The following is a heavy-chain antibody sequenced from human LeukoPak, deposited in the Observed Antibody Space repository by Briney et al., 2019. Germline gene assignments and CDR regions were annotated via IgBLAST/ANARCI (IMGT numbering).Heavy chain of an antibody. CDR2: INPSGGST. D-gene: IGHD6-6*01. CDR3: ARVPAPGKYSSSSRPDY. Sequence: ASVKVSCKASGYTFTGYYMHWVRQAPGQGLEWMGRINPSGGSTSYAQKFQGRVTMTRDTSTSTVYMELSSLRSEDTAVYYCARVPAPGKYSSSSRPDYWGQGTLVTVSS. J-gene: IGHJ4*02. CDR1: GYTFTGYY. V-gene: IGHV1-46*01.